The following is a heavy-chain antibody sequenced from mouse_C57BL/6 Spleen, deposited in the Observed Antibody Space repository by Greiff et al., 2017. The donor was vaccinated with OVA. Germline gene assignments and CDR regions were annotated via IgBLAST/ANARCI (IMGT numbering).Heavy chain of an antibody. Sequence: QVQLQQSGPELVKPGASVKLSCKASGYAFSSSWMNWVKQRPGKGLEWIGRIYPGDGDTNYNGKFKGKATLTADKSSSTAYMQLSSLTSEDSAVYFCANDYYGSDYAMDYWGQGTSVTVSS. D-gene: IGHD1-1*01. CDR3: ANDYYGSDYAMDY. J-gene: IGHJ4*01. CDR1: GYAFSSSW. CDR2: IYPGDGDT. V-gene: IGHV1-82*01.